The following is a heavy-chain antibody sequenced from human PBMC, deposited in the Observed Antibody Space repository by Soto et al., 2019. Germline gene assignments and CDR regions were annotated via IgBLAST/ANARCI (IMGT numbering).Heavy chain of an antibody. CDR1: IGSISSSHW. CDR2: VSQSGNT. CDR3: AGRDYIWGSPF. D-gene: IGHD3-16*01. J-gene: IGHJ3*01. V-gene: IGHV4-4*02. Sequence: QVQLHESGPGLVKPSGTLSLTCDVSIGSISSSHWWSWVRQPPRKGLEWIGEVSQSGNTNYNPSLKSRVTISVDKSKNQFSLNLSSVTAADAAMYSCAGRDYIWGSPFWGQGTMVTVSS.